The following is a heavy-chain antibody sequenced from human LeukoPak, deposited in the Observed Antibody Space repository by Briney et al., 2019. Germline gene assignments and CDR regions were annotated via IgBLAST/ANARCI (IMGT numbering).Heavy chain of an antibody. J-gene: IGHJ1*01. CDR2: IKSDGTT. D-gene: IGHD3-22*01. V-gene: IGHV3-74*01. Sequence: GGSLRLSCAASGFTFSMYWMHWVRQPPGKGLVWVSRIKSDGTTDYADSVKGRFTISRDNAKNTVSLQMNSLRPEDTGVYYCTRAPSEIGGYYPEYFRHWGQGTLVTVST. CDR1: GFTFSMYW. CDR3: TRAPSEIGGYYPEYFRH.